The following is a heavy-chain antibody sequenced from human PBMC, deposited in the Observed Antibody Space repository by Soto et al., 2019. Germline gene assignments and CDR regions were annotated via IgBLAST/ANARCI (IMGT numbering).Heavy chain of an antibody. CDR1: GFNFNDYA. J-gene: IGHJ4*02. CDR2: ISWNSNTI. CDR3: AKDRLASSRGRFDV. V-gene: IGHV3-9*01. D-gene: IGHD2-21*01. Sequence: EVQLMESGGDLVQPGRSLRLSCAASGFNFNDYAMHWVRQAPGKGLEWVSGISWNSNTIAYADSVKGRFTISRDNAKNSLYLQMNSLRPEETALYYCAKDRLASSRGRFDVWGQGTLVTVSS.